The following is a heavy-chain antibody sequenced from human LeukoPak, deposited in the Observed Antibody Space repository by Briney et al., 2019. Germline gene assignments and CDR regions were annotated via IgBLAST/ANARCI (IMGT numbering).Heavy chain of an antibody. D-gene: IGHD2-2*01. CDR3: ARLRLVPAANVDV. CDR2: INHGGST. CDR1: GGSFSGYY. J-gene: IGHJ6*04. V-gene: IGHV4-34*01. Sequence: SETLSLTCAVYGGSFSGYYWSWIRQPPGKGLEWIGEINHGGSTNYNPSLKSRVTISVDTSKNQFSLKLSSVTAADTAVYYCARLRLVPAANVDVWGKGTTVTISS.